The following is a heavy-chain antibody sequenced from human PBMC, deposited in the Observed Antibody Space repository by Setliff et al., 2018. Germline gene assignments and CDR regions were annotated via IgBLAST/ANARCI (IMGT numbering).Heavy chain of an antibody. CDR3: ARAPSVELVTIRTNSWFTY. CDR1: GYTFRNYA. Sequence: ASVKVSCKASGYTFRNYAFAWVRQAPGQRLEWVGWISVYNGDTNYAQKFQGRVTLTTDTSTSTAYMELRSLTSDDSAFYYCARAPSVELVTIRTNSWFTYWGQGTPVTVSS. J-gene: IGHJ4*02. D-gene: IGHD5-18*01. CDR2: ISVYNGDT. V-gene: IGHV1-18*01.